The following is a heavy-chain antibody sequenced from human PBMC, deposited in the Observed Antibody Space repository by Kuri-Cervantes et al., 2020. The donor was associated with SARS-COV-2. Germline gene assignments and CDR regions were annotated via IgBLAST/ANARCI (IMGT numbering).Heavy chain of an antibody. D-gene: IGHD1-1*01. CDR3: VRDGDHWNFDY. CDR1: GFTFSGHW. Sequence: GESLKISCAASGFTFSGHWIHWVRQAPGKGLVWVSRINPDGSYTNNADSVKGRFTLSRDNPKNMLFLQMNSLRAEDTAVYYCVRDGDHWNFDYWGQGTLVTVSS. J-gene: IGHJ4*02. V-gene: IGHV3-74*01. CDR2: INPDGSYT.